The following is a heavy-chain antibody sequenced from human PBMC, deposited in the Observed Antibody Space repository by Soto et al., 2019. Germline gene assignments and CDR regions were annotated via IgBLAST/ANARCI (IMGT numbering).Heavy chain of an antibody. CDR1: GFTFSSYA. CDR3: AKGGSMTTVTTFVY. V-gene: IGHV3-23*01. D-gene: IGHD4-17*01. Sequence: PGGSLRLSCAASGFTFSSYAMSWVRQAPGKGLEWVSTISGSGDSTYYADSVKGRFTISRDNSKNTLYLQMSSLRAEDTAVYYCAKGGSMTTVTTFVYWGQGTLVTVSS. CDR2: ISGSGDST. J-gene: IGHJ4*02.